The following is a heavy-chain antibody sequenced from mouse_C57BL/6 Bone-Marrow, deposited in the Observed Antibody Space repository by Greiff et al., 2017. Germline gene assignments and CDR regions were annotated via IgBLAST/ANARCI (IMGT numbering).Heavy chain of an antibody. V-gene: IGHV5-9*01. Sequence: EVQRVESGGGLVKPGGSLKLSCAASGFTFSSYTMSWVRQTPEKRLEWVATISGGGGNTYYPDSVKGRFTISRDNAKNTLYLQMSSLRSVDTALYYCARHSYGSSYGAMDYWGQGTSVTVSA. CDR2: ISGGGGNT. D-gene: IGHD1-1*01. CDR1: GFTFSSYT. CDR3: ARHSYGSSYGAMDY. J-gene: IGHJ4*01.